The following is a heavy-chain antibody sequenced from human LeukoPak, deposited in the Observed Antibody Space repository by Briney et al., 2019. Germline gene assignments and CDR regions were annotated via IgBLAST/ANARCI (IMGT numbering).Heavy chain of an antibody. CDR3: AKDRGYTVTAADY. Sequence: PSRSLRLSCAASGFTFSSYGMNWVRQAPGKGLEWVSVISGSGGSTFSADSVKGRFIISRDNSKNTLYLQMDSLRAEDTAVYYCAKDRGYTVTAADYWGQGTLVIVSS. D-gene: IGHD4-17*01. CDR1: GFTFSSYG. J-gene: IGHJ4*02. CDR2: ISGSGGST. V-gene: IGHV3-23*01.